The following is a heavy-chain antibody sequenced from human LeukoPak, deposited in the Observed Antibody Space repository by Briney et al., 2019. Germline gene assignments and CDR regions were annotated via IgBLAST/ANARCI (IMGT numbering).Heavy chain of an antibody. D-gene: IGHD6-13*01. CDR3: AREGIAAAGTGFDY. J-gene: IGHJ4*02. CDR2: INPNSGGT. V-gene: IGHV1-2*02. CDR1: GYTFTGYY. Sequence: ASVKVSCKASGYTFTGYYMHGVRQAPGQGLEWMGWINPNSGGTNYAQKFQGRVTMTRDTSISTAYMELSRLRSDDTAVYYCAREGIAAAGTGFDYWGQGTLVTVSS.